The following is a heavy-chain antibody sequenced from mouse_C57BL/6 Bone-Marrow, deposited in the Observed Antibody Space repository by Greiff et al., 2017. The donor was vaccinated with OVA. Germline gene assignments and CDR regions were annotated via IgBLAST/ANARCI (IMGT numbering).Heavy chain of an antibody. Sequence: QVQLKQPGAELVKPGASVTLSCKASGYTFTSYWMHWVKQRPGQGLEWIGVIHPNSGSTNYNEKFKSKATLTVDKSSSTAYMQLSSLTSEDSAVYYCARYYDYGYFDDWGQGTTLTVSS. CDR3: ARYYDYGYFDD. J-gene: IGHJ2*01. CDR2: IHPNSGST. CDR1: GYTFTSYW. D-gene: IGHD2-4*01. V-gene: IGHV1-64*01.